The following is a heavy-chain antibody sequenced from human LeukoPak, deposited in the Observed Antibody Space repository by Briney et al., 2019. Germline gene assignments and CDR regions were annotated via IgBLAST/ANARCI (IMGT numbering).Heavy chain of an antibody. V-gene: IGHV4-59*12. Sequence: SETLSLTCTVSGGSISSYYWSWIRQPPGKGLEWIGYIYYSGSTNYNPSLKSRVTMSVDTSKNQFSLKLSSVTAADTAVYYCARDVAAAEEYWGQGTLVIVSS. D-gene: IGHD6-13*01. CDR1: GGSISSYY. CDR3: ARDVAAAEEY. CDR2: IYYSGST. J-gene: IGHJ4*02.